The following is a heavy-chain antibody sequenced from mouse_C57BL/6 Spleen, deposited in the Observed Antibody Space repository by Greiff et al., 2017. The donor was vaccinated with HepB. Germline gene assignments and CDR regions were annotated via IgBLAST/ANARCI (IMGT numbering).Heavy chain of an antibody. CDR2: FYPGSGSI. J-gene: IGHJ2*01. Sequence: VQLQQSGAELVKPGASVKLSCKASGYTFTEYTIHWVKQRSGQGLEWIGWFYPGSGSIKYNEKFKDKATLTADKSSSTVYMELSRLTSEDSAGFFCARHEDRYGYDVYFDYWGQGTTLTVSS. CDR3: ARHEDRYGYDVYFDY. V-gene: IGHV1-62-2*01. CDR1: GYTFTEYT. D-gene: IGHD2-14*01.